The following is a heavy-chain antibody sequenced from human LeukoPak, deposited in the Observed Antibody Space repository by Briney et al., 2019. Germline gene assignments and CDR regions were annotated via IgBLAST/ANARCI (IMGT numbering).Heavy chain of an antibody. D-gene: IGHD5-18*01. J-gene: IGHJ4*02. CDR1: GFTFSTYW. V-gene: IGHV3-7*01. CDR3: ARAPWIQLWSYYFDY. CDR2: IKQDGSEN. Sequence: RGSLRLSCAASGFTFSTYWMSWVRQAPGKGLEWVANIKQDGSENYYVDSVKGRFTISRDNAKNSLYLQMNSLRAEDTAVYYCARAPWIQLWSYYFDYWGQGTQVTVSS.